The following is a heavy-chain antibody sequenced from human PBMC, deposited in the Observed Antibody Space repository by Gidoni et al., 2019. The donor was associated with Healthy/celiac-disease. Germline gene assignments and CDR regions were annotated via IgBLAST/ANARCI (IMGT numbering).Heavy chain of an antibody. D-gene: IGHD5-18*01. CDR1: GFTFSSYS. CDR3: ARDMDPDTAMVPYDYGMDV. CDR2: ISSSSSYI. V-gene: IGHV3-21*01. J-gene: IGHJ6*02. Sequence: EVQLVESGGGLVKPGGSLRLSCAASGFTFSSYSMNWVRQAPGKGLEWVSSISSSSSYIYYADSVKGRFTISRDNAKNSLYLQMNSLRAEDTAVYYCARDMDPDTAMVPYDYGMDVWGQGTTVTVSS.